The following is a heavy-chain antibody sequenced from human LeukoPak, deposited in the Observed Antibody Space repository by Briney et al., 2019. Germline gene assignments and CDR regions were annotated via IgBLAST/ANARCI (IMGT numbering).Heavy chain of an antibody. V-gene: IGHV3-23*01. Sequence: GGSLRLSCAASGFTFSSYAMSWVRQASGKGLEWVSSISSSGSSTYYADSVKGRFTISRDNSKNTLFLQMNSLRAEDTAVYYCATQRSGWHYFDYWGQGTLVTVSS. CDR3: ATQRSGWHYFDY. D-gene: IGHD6-19*01. CDR1: GFTFSSYA. CDR2: ISSSGSST. J-gene: IGHJ4*02.